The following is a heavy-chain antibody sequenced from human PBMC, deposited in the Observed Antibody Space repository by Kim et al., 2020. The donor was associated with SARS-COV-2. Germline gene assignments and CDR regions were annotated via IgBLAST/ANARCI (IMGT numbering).Heavy chain of an antibody. Sequence: GGSLRLSCAASGFTFSKAWMSWVRQAPGKGLEWVGRIKSKTDGGTTDYAAPVKGRFTISRDDSKNTLYLQMNSLKTEDTAVYYCTTSPFAYYDFWSGSVPFDPWGQGTLVTVSS. D-gene: IGHD3-3*01. J-gene: IGHJ5*02. CDR3: TTSPFAYYDFWSGSVPFDP. CDR2: IKSKTDGGTT. CDR1: GFTFSKAW. V-gene: IGHV3-15*01.